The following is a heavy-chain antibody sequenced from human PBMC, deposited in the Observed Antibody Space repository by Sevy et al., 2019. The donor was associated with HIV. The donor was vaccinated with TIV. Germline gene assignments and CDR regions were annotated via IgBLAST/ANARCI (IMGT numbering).Heavy chain of an antibody. Sequence: SETLSLTCAVSGASISSGLYSWNWIRQPPGKGLEWIGYIYHTGSTYYNPSLKSRVTMSVDRSKNQFSLRLNSVTAADTAVYYWARDSGDYPYYFDPWGQGTLVTVSS. V-gene: IGHV4-30-2*01. J-gene: IGHJ4*02. CDR3: ARDSGDYPYYFDP. CDR1: GASISSGLYS. CDR2: IYHTGST. D-gene: IGHD4-17*01.